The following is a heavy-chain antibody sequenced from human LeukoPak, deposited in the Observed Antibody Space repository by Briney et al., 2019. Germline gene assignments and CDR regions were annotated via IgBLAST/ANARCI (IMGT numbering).Heavy chain of an antibody. V-gene: IGHV4-39*07. J-gene: IGHJ4*02. CDR1: GGSISSSSYY. CDR2: IYYSGST. Sequence: SETLSLTCTVSGGSISSSSYYWGWIRQPPGKGLEWIGSIYYSGSTYYNPSLKSRVTISVDTSKNQFSLKLSSVTAADTAVYYCARVGRYTRVGDYWGQGTLVTVSS. D-gene: IGHD5-12*01. CDR3: ARVGRYTRVGDY.